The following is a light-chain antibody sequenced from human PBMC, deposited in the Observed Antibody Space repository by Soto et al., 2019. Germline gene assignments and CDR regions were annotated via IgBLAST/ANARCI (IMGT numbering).Light chain of an antibody. Sequence: QSALTQPASVSGSPGQSITISCTGTSSDLGDYNYVSWYQHHPGKAPQLIIYGVTNRPSGVSNRFSASKSGNTASLTISGLQAEDEADYYCSSYTGRSTRVFGTGTKLTVL. V-gene: IGLV2-14*01. CDR2: GVT. J-gene: IGLJ1*01. CDR1: SSDLGDYNY. CDR3: SSYTGRSTRV.